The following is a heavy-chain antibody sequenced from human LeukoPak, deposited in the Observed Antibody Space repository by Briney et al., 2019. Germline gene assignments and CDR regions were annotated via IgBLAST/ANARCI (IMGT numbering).Heavy chain of an antibody. CDR2: IKQGGSEK. J-gene: IGHJ6*04. Sequence: GGSLRLSCSASGFSFSNYAMYWVRQAPGKGLEWVAIIKQGGSEKYYVDSVKGRFTISRDNAKNSLYLQMNSLRAEDTAVYYCARDFGLRCSGGTCYSVYYYGMDVWGKGTTVTVSS. D-gene: IGHD2-15*01. V-gene: IGHV3-7*03. CDR1: GFSFSNYA. CDR3: ARDFGLRCSGGTCYSVYYYGMDV.